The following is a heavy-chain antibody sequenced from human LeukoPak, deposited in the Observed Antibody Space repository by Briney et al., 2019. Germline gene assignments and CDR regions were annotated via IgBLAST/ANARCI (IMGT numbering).Heavy chain of an antibody. Sequence: SETLSLTCTVSGGSISSSSYYWGWIRQPPGKGLEWIGSIYYSGSSYYNPSLKSRVTISVDTSKNQFSLKLSSVTAADTAVYYCASSFHIIPICDYWGQGTLVTVSS. CDR2: IYYSGSS. CDR3: ASSFHIIPICDY. V-gene: IGHV4-39*01. J-gene: IGHJ4*02. CDR1: GGSISSSSYY. D-gene: IGHD2-2*02.